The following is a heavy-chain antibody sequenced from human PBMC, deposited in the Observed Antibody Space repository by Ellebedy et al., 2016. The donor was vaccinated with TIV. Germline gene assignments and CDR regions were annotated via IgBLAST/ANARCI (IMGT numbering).Heavy chain of an antibody. J-gene: IGHJ3*02. Sequence: SVKVSCXASGYTFTSYAISWVRQAPGQGLEWMGGIIPIFGTANYAQKFQGRVTIIADESTSTAYMELSSLRSEDTAVYYCAKDVSAFGGVIVTAFDIWGQGTMVTVSS. V-gene: IGHV1-69*13. CDR3: AKDVSAFGGVIVTAFDI. CDR1: GYTFTSYA. D-gene: IGHD3-16*02. CDR2: IIPIFGTA.